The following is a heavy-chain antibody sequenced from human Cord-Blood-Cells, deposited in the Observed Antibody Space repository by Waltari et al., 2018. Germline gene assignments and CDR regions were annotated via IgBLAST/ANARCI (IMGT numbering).Heavy chain of an antibody. Sequence: EVQLLESGGGLVQPGGSLRLSCAASGFTFSSYAMSWVRQAPGKGLEWVSAISGSGGSTYYADSVKGRFTISRDNSKNTLYLQMNSLRAEDTAVYYCAKEGWGSGWYESPIGGWFDPWGQGTLVTVSS. V-gene: IGHV3-23*01. CDR1: GFTFSSYA. CDR2: ISGSGGST. CDR3: AKEGWGSGWYESPIGGWFDP. J-gene: IGHJ5*02. D-gene: IGHD6-19*01.